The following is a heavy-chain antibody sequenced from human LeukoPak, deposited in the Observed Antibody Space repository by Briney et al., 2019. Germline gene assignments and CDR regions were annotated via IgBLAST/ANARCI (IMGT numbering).Heavy chain of an antibody. V-gene: IGHV3-53*01. CDR2: IYSGCST. CDR3: ARETLHYYGSGSYYGQGFDY. D-gene: IGHD3-10*01. Sequence: GGSLRLSCAASGFTVSSNYMSWVRQAPGKGLEWVSVIYSGCSTYYVDSVKGRFAISRDNSKNTLYLQMNSLRAEDTAVYYCARETLHYYGSGSYYGQGFDYWGQGTLVTVSS. J-gene: IGHJ4*02. CDR1: GFTVSSNY.